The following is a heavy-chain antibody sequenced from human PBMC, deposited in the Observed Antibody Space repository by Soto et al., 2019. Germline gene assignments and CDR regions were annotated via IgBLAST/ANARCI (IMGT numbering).Heavy chain of an antibody. D-gene: IGHD6-19*01. CDR2: IKQDGNEK. CDR3: ARDGWYSSGYFDY. Sequence: PGGSLRLSCVFSGFTFSTYWMRWVRQVPGKGLEWVASIKQDGNEKYYVDSVKGRFSISRDNAKNTLHLQVDSLRAEDTAVYFCARDGWYSSGYFDYWGQGTEVTVSS. CDR1: GFTFSTYW. J-gene: IGHJ4*02. V-gene: IGHV3-7*01.